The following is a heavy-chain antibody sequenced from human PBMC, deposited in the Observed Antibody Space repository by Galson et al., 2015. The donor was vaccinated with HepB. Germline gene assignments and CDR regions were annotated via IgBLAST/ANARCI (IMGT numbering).Heavy chain of an antibody. CDR1: GFTFSSYS. J-gene: IGHJ5*02. Sequence: SLRLSCAASGFTFSSYSMNWVRQAPGKGLEWVSSISSSSSYIYYADSVKGRFTISRDNAKNSLYLQMNSLRAEDTAVYYCAKDSRYYYDSSGYGWFDPWGQGTLVTVSS. CDR3: AKDSRYYYDSSGYGWFDP. CDR2: ISSSSSYI. D-gene: IGHD3-22*01. V-gene: IGHV3-21*01.